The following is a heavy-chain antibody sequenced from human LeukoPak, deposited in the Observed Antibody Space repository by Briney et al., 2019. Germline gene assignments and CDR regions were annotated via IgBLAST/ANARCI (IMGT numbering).Heavy chain of an antibody. D-gene: IGHD3-22*01. CDR2: ISSSSSYI. Sequence: AGGSLRLSCAASGFTFSNYSMNWVRQAPGKGLEWVSSISSSSSYIYYADSMKGRFTISRDDAKNSLYLQMNSLRAEDTAVYYCARGYYYDSSGYYKMNAFDIWGQGTMVTVSS. CDR3: ARGYYYDSSGYYKMNAFDI. J-gene: IGHJ3*02. V-gene: IGHV3-21*01. CDR1: GFTFSNYS.